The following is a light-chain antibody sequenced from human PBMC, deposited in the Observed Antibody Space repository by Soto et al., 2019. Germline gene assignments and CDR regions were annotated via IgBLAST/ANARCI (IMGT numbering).Light chain of an antibody. Sequence: EIVLTQSPGTLSLSPGERATLSCRASQSVSSSYLAWYQQKPGQAPRLLIYGASSRATGIPDRFSGSGSGTDFNLTISRLEPEDFAVYYCQQYGSSPDTFGQGIKLEI. V-gene: IGKV3-20*01. CDR2: GAS. J-gene: IGKJ2*01. CDR1: QSVSSSY. CDR3: QQYGSSPDT.